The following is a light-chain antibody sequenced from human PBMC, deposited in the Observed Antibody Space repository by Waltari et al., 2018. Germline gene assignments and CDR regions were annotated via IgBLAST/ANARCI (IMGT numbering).Light chain of an antibody. J-gene: IGLJ1*01. V-gene: IGLV2-14*03. CDR1: VSAVGGYNY. CDR2: DVS. Sequence: QSVLAQPASVSGSPGQSITISCNGSVSAVGGYNYVSWYQQHPGKTPKVIIYDVSDRPSGVSNRFSGSKSGNTASLTISGLQAEDEADYYCGSYSGTTTFVFGTGTYVTVL. CDR3: GSYSGTTTFV.